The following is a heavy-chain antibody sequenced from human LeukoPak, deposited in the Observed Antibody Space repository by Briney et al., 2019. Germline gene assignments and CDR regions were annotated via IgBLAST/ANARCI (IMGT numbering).Heavy chain of an antibody. CDR2: TSYSGTT. D-gene: IGHD2-15*01. V-gene: IGHV4-30-4*01. Sequence: SQTLSLTRTVSGDSISSGNHYWSWIRQPPGKGLEWIGYTSYSGTTYYSASLKSRVTISVDTSTDQFSLKLVSVTAADTAVYYCAREDSSHFWDYWGQGTLVTVSS. J-gene: IGHJ4*02. CDR1: GDSISSGNHY. CDR3: AREDSSHFWDY.